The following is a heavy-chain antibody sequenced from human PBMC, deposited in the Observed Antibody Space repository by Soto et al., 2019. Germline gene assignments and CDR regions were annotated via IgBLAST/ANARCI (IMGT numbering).Heavy chain of an antibody. D-gene: IGHD3-3*01. CDR1: GFTFSSYG. V-gene: IGHV3-30*18. CDR2: ISYDGSNK. Sequence: GGSLRLSCAASGFTFSSYGMNWVRQAPGKXLEWVAVISYDGSNKYYADSVKGRFTISRDNSKNTLYLQMNSLGAEDTAVYYCAKTYSDFWSGPPDGRCVWGKGTTVTVSS. CDR3: AKTYSDFWSGPPDGRCV. J-gene: IGHJ6*04.